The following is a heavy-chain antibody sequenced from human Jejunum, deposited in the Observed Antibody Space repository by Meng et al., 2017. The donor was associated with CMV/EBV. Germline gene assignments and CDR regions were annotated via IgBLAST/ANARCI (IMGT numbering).Heavy chain of an antibody. CDR1: SYY. Sequence: SYYWNWIRQPPGKGLEWIAYIYYSGSTNYNPSLKSRVTISVDTSKNHFSLKLSSMTAADTAVYYCARGGYCSSTSCYSGNAFDIWGQGTLVTVSS. V-gene: IGHV4-61*03. D-gene: IGHD2-2*02. CDR2: IYYSGST. CDR3: ARGGYCSSTSCYSGNAFDI. J-gene: IGHJ4*02.